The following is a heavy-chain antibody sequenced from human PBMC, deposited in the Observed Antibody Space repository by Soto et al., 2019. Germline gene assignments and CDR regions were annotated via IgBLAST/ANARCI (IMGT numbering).Heavy chain of an antibody. CDR2: IIPILGIA. Sequence: SVKVSCKASGGTFSSYTISWVRQAPGQGLEWMGRIIPILGIANCAQKFQGRVTITADKSTSTAYMELSSLRSEDTAVYYCARDRRSSSPEGYYYYYYVDVWGKGTTVTVSS. J-gene: IGHJ6*03. CDR3: ARDRRSSSPEGYYYYYYVDV. D-gene: IGHD6-6*01. CDR1: GGTFSSYT. V-gene: IGHV1-69*04.